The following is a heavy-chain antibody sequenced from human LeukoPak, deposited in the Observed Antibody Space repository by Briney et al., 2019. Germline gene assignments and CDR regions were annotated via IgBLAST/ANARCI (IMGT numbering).Heavy chain of an antibody. D-gene: IGHD4-17*01. Sequence: PGGSLRLSCAASGFTFDDYGMSWVRQAPGKGLEWVSGINWNGGSTGYADSVKGRFTISRDNAKNSLYLQMNSLRAEDTALYYCARGREETTVTCFDYWGQGTLVTVSS. J-gene: IGHJ4*02. CDR3: ARGREETTVTCFDY. V-gene: IGHV3-20*04. CDR2: INWNGGST. CDR1: GFTFDDYG.